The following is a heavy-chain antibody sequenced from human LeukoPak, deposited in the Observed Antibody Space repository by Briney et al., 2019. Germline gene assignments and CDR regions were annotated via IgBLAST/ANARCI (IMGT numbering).Heavy chain of an antibody. Sequence: GGSLRLSCAASGFTFSSYSMNWVRQAPGKGLEWVSSISSSSSYIYYADSLKGRFTISRDNAKNSLYLQMNSLRAEDTAVYYCASGGYSYGLDYWGQGTLVTVSS. J-gene: IGHJ4*02. V-gene: IGHV3-21*01. CDR1: GFTFSSYS. CDR2: ISSSSSYI. D-gene: IGHD5-18*01. CDR3: ASGGYSYGLDY.